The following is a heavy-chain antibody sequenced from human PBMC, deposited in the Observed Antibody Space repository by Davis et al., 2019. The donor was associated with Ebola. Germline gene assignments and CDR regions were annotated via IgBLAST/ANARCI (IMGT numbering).Heavy chain of an antibody. CDR3: ARGRALTYYYDSSGYYF. Sequence: ASVKVSCKASGYTFISYGISWVRQAPGQGLEWMGWISAYNGNTNYAQKLQGRVTMTTDTSTSTAYMELRSLRSDDTAVYYCARGRALTYYYDSSGYYFWGQGTLVTVSS. CDR2: ISAYNGNT. V-gene: IGHV1-18*01. J-gene: IGHJ4*02. CDR1: GYTFISYG. D-gene: IGHD3-22*01.